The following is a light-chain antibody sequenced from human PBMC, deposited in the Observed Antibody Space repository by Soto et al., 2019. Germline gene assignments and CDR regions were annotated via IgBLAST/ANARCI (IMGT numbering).Light chain of an antibody. CDR2: AAS. CDR3: QQTYIAPWT. CDR1: QSISNY. Sequence: DIQMTQSPSSLSASVGDRVTITCRASQSISNYLNWYQQKPGKAPKLLIYAASRLQSGVPSRFSGSGSGTDFTLTISSLQPEDFATYYCQQTYIAPWTFGQGTKVEIK. V-gene: IGKV1-39*01. J-gene: IGKJ1*01.